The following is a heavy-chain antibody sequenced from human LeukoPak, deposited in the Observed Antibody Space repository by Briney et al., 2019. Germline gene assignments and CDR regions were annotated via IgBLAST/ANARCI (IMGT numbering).Heavy chain of an antibody. D-gene: IGHD3-22*01. Sequence: SETLSLTCRVSGGSISNYYWSWIRQPPGKGLEWIGYIYHSGSTYYNPSLKSRVTISVDRSKNQFSLKLSSVTAADTAVYYCARDLGGLYYDSSGTDYWGQGTLVTVSS. V-gene: IGHV4-59*12. CDR2: IYHSGST. CDR3: ARDLGGLYYDSSGTDY. CDR1: GGSISNYY. J-gene: IGHJ4*02.